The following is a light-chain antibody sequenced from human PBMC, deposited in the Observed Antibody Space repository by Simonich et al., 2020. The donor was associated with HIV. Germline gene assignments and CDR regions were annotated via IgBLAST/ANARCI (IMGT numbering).Light chain of an antibody. J-gene: IGKJ1*01. CDR3: QQYYSTPPT. CDR2: WAS. CDR1: QSVLYSSNNKNY. Sequence: DIVMTQSPDSLAVSLGERATINCKSSQSVLYSSNNKNYLAWYQQKPGQPPKLLIYWASTRESGVPDRFSSSGSGTDFTLTISSLQAEDVAVYHCQQYYSTPPTFGQGTKVEIK. V-gene: IGKV4-1*01.